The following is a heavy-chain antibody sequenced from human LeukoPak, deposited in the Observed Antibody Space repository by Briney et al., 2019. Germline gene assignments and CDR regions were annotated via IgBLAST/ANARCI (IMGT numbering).Heavy chain of an antibody. V-gene: IGHV3-23*01. J-gene: IGHJ4*02. CDR1: GFTFSSYA. D-gene: IGHD2-2*01. CDR3: AKDTLAVVVPAAIDY. CDR2: ISGSGGST. Sequence: PGGSLRLSCAASGFTFSSYAMSSVRQAPGKGLEWVSAISGSGGSTYYADSVKGRFTISRDNSKNTLYLQMNSLRAEDTAVYYCAKDTLAVVVPAAIDYWGQGTLVTVSS.